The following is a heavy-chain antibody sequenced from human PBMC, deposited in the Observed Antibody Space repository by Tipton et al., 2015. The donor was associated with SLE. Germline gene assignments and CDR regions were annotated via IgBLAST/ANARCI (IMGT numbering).Heavy chain of an antibody. Sequence: GLVKPSETLSLTCTVSGDSISSDYWSWVRQSPGRGLEWMAYIYNTESTNYNPSLKSRVTLSVDTSRNQFSLKLSSVTAADTAVYFCARGPPMDVWGKGTTVTVST. CDR3: ARGPPMDV. CDR2: IYNTEST. V-gene: IGHV4-59*01. CDR1: GDSISSDY. J-gene: IGHJ6*04.